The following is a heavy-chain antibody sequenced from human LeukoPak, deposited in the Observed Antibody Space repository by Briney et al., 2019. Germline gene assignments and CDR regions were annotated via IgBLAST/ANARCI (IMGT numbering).Heavy chain of an antibody. CDR3: ARATDGAFDI. CDR2: ISSSGSTI. J-gene: IGHJ3*02. D-gene: IGHD4-17*01. V-gene: IGHV3-48*03. CDR1: GFTFSSYE. Sequence: PGGSLRLSCAASGFTFSSYEMNWVRQAPGKGLEWVSYISSSGSTIYYADSVKGRFTISRDNAKNSLYLQMNSLRAEDTALYYCARATDGAFDIWGQGTVVTVSS.